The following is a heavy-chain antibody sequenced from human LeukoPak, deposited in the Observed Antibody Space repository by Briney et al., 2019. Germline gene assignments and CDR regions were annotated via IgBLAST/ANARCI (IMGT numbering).Heavy chain of an antibody. D-gene: IGHD1-26*01. V-gene: IGHV3-64*01. J-gene: IGHJ4*02. CDR1: GFTFSSYA. CDR3: ARRQGGSYDY. Sequence: GGSLRLSCAASGFTFSSYAMHWVRQAPGKGLEYVSAISSNGGSTYYASSVKGRFTISRDNSKNTLYLQMGSLRAEDMAVYYCARRQGGSYDYWGQGTLVTVSS. CDR2: ISSNGGST.